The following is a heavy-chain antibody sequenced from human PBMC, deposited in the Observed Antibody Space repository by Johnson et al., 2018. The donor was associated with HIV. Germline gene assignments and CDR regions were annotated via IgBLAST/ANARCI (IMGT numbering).Heavy chain of an antibody. D-gene: IGHD3-16*01. Sequence: QVQLVESGGGVVQPGRSLRLSCAASGFTFSSYAMHWVRQAPGKGLEWVAVISYDGSNQYYADSVKGRFTISRDNSKNTLYLQMNSLRAEDTAVYYCAREAYAAGAFDIWGQGTMVTVSS. CDR2: ISYDGSNQ. CDR1: GFTFSSYA. CDR3: AREAYAAGAFDI. V-gene: IGHV3-30*14. J-gene: IGHJ3*02.